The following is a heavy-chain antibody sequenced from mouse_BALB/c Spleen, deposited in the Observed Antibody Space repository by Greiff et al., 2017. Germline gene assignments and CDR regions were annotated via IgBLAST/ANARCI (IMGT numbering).Heavy chain of an antibody. Sequence: LVESGHELVRPGASVKMSCKASGYTFTSYWMHWVKQRPGQGLEWIGMIDPSNSETRLNQKFKDKATLTVDKSSSTAYMQLSSPTSEDSAVYYCTRSGDYRYYAMDYWGQGTSVTVSS. CDR2: IDPSNSET. D-gene: IGHD2-14*01. CDR1: GYTFTSYW. J-gene: IGHJ4*01. V-gene: IGHV1S127*01. CDR3: TRSGDYRYYAMDY.